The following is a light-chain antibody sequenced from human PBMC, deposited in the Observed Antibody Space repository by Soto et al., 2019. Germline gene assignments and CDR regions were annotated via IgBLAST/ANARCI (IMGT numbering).Light chain of an antibody. Sequence: DIPMTQSPSTLSASVGDRVTITCRASQSISTWLAWYQQTPGKAPRLLIYEASTLESGVPTRFSGGGSGTEFTLTISGLQPEDFATFSCQQYKSYPYTFGQGTKLEIK. CDR1: QSISTW. J-gene: IGKJ2*01. V-gene: IGKV1-5*03. CDR3: QQYKSYPYT. CDR2: EAS.